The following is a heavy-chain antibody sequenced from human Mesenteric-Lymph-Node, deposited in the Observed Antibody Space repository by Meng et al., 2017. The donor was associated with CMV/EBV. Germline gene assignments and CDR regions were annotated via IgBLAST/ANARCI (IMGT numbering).Heavy chain of an antibody. CDR2: ISANNGNT. J-gene: IGHJ4*02. Sequence: ASVKVSCKASGYTFTSYGISWVRQAPGQGLEWMGWISANNGNTNYARILQGRLIMTTDTSTSTAYMELRSLRSDDTAVYYCARGRIDDHRYFDYWGQGTLVTVSS. CDR1: GYTFTSYG. D-gene: IGHD1-1*01. CDR3: ARGRIDDHRYFDY. V-gene: IGHV1-18*01.